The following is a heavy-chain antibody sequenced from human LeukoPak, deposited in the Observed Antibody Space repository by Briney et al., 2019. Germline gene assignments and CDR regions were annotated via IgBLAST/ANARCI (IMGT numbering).Heavy chain of an antibody. CDR1: GFTFSSYA. D-gene: IGHD2-2*01. CDR3: AKIRYCSSTSCLDY. Sequence: GGSLRLSCAASGFTFSSYAMSWVRQAPGKGLEWVSAISGSGGSTYYADSVKGRFTISRDNSKNTLYLQMNSLRAEDTAVYYCAKIRYCSSTSCLDYWGQGTLVTVSS. J-gene: IGHJ4*02. CDR2: ISGSGGST. V-gene: IGHV3-23*01.